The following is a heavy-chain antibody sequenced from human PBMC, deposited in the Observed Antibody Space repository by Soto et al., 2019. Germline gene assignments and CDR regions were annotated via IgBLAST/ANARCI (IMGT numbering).Heavy chain of an antibody. Sequence: PGGSLRLSCAASGFTFSSYWMSWVRQAPGKGLEWVANIKQDGSEKYYVDSVKGRFTISRDNAKNTLFLQMNSLRAEDTAMYYCARDRATMIETYFDYWGQGTLVTVSS. V-gene: IGHV3-7*01. CDR3: ARDRATMIETYFDY. J-gene: IGHJ4*02. CDR2: IKQDGSEK. D-gene: IGHD3-22*01. CDR1: GFTFSSYW.